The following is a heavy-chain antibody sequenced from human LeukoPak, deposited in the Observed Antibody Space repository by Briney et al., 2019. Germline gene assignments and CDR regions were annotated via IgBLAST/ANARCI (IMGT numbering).Heavy chain of an antibody. CDR1: GDSISDYF. CDR2: FSTRGYT. Sequence: SETLSLTCTVSGDSISDYFWSLIRQPAGKGLEWIGRFSTRGYTTYNPSLKSRLTISVDKSKNQFSLNLTSVTAADTAVYYCAVGFIRDAFHIWGQGTIVTVSS. V-gene: IGHV4-4*07. CDR3: AVGFIRDAFHI. D-gene: IGHD1-26*01. J-gene: IGHJ3*02.